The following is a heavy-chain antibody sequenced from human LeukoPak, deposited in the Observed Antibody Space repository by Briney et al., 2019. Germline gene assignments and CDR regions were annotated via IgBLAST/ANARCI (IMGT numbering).Heavy chain of an antibody. V-gene: IGHV5-51*01. D-gene: IGHD5-18*01. J-gene: IGHJ4*02. CDR1: GYSFTSYW. CDR3: ARQTAMGRSGDY. CDR2: IHPSDSET. Sequence: GESLKISCKASGYSFTSYWIGWVRQMPGKGLEWMGIIHPSDSETRYTPSFQGQVTISVDKSLTTADLQWNSLEAADTAMYYCARQTAMGRSGDYWGQGTLVTVSS.